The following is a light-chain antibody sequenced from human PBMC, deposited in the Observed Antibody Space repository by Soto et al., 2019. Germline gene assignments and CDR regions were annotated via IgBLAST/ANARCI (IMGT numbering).Light chain of an antibody. Sequence: ESVLTQSPGTLSLSPGERATLSCRASQSVSSSYLAWYQQKPGQATRLLIYGASNRATGIPARFTGGGSGTDFTLTITSLEPEDFAVYYCQQRNPLTFGGGTKGDIK. J-gene: IGKJ4*01. CDR3: QQRNPLT. V-gene: IGKV3-20*01. CDR1: QSVSSSY. CDR2: GAS.